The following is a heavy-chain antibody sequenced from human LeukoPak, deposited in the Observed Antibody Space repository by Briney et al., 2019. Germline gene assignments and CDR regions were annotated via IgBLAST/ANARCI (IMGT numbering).Heavy chain of an antibody. J-gene: IGHJ3*02. CDR2: IDWDDDK. Sequence: SGPALVKPTQTLTLTCTFSGFSLSTSGMCVSWIRQPPGKALEWLARIDWDDDKYYSTSLKTRLTISKDTSKNQVVLTMTNMDPVDTATYYCARKGSGNGPDAFDIWGQGTMVTVSS. CDR3: ARKGSGNGPDAFDI. D-gene: IGHD4-23*01. CDR1: GFSLSTSGMC. V-gene: IGHV2-70*11.